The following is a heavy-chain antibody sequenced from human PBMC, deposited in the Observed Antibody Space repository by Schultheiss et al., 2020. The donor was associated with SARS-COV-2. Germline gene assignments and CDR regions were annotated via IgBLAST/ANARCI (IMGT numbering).Heavy chain of an antibody. J-gene: IGHJ4*02. CDR2: ISYDGNNE. D-gene: IGHD5-12*01. CDR3: ARDQNGYGINVYYFDY. V-gene: IGHV3-30*04. Sequence: GGSLRLSCAASGFTFSSYAMHWVRQAPGKGLEWVAVISYDGNNEYYADSVKGRFTISRDNSKHTLFLQMNSLGAGDTAVYYCARDQNGYGINVYYFDYWGQGTLVTVSS. CDR1: GFTFSSYA.